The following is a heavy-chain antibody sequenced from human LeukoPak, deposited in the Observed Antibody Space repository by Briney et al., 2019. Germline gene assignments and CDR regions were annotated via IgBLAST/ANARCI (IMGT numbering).Heavy chain of an antibody. D-gene: IGHD1-26*01. V-gene: IGHV1-18*01. CDR1: GYTFTSYG. CDR2: ISAYNCNT. CDR3: ARVATVSQWELLFLYPGYYFDY. J-gene: IGHJ4*02. Sequence: VASVKVSCKASGYTFTSYGISWVRQAPGQGLEWMGWISAYNCNTNYAQKLQGRVTMTTDASTSTAYMELRSLRSDDTAVYYCARVATVSQWELLFLYPGYYFDYWGQGTLVTVSS.